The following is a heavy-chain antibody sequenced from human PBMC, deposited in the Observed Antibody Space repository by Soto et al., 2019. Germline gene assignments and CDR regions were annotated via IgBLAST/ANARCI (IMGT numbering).Heavy chain of an antibody. CDR1: GCTVSSNY. CDR3: ASVAPQLLLDH. Sequence: PGGGLGVSGAASGCTVSSNYMSWVPQAPGKILEWLSVIYSVVSTSYADSVKGSFTISRANSHNTLYLHLHSLTTPHTAVYYCASVAPQLLLDHWRQGTLVTSPQ. CDR2: IYSVVST. D-gene: IGHD2-15*01. V-gene: IGHV3-66*01. J-gene: IGHJ5*02.